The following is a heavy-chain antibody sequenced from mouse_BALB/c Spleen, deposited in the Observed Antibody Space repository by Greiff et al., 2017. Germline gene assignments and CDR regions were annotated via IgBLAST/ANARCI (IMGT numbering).Heavy chain of an antibody. CDR3: PRGGDYFDD. Sequence: VQLVESGPGLVAPSQSLSITCTVSGFSLTGYGVNWVRQPPGKGLEWLGMIWGDGSTDYNSALQTRLSISKNNSKNQVFLKMNSLQTDDTASYYCPRGGDYFDDWGQGTTLTVSA. CDR1: GFSLTGYG. CDR2: IWGDGST. V-gene: IGHV2-6-7*01. J-gene: IGHJ2*01.